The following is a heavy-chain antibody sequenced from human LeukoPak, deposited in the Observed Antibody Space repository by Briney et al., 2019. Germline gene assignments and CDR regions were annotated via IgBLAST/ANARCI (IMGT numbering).Heavy chain of an antibody. Sequence: SETLSLTCTVSGGSISGYYWSWIWQPPGKGLEWIGYISYSGSTNYNPSLKSRVSTSVDTSKNQFSLNLNSVTAADTAVFYCARHGSGWSFDYWGQGTLVTVSS. J-gene: IGHJ4*02. CDR1: GGSISGYY. CDR3: ARHGSGWSFDY. V-gene: IGHV4-59*08. D-gene: IGHD6-19*01. CDR2: ISYSGST.